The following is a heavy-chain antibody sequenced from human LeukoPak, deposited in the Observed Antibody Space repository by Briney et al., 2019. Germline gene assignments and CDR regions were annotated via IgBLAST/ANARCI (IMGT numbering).Heavy chain of an antibody. D-gene: IGHD5-18*01. Sequence: ASVKVSCKASGYAFSSFDITWVRQAPGQGLEWMGRIIPILGIANYAQKFQGRVTITADKSTSTAYMELSSLRSEDTAVYYCARDLRGGGYSYGSYFDYWGQGTLVTVSS. CDR2: IIPILGIA. V-gene: IGHV1-69*04. CDR3: ARDLRGGGYSYGSYFDY. CDR1: GYAFSSFD. J-gene: IGHJ4*02.